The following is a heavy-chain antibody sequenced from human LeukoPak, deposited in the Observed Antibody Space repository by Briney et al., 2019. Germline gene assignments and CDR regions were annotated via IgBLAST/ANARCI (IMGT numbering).Heavy chain of an antibody. CDR2: IYHTGSA. Sequence: NPSETLSLTCTVSGGSFSNYYWSWIRQSPGKGLEWIGYIYHTGSANYSPSLKSRVSISIDTSKSQFPLRLISVTAADTDVYYCARRTSSNYVDYWGQGTLVIVSS. J-gene: IGHJ4*02. D-gene: IGHD4-11*01. CDR3: ARRTSSNYVDY. V-gene: IGHV4-59*01. CDR1: GGSFSNYY.